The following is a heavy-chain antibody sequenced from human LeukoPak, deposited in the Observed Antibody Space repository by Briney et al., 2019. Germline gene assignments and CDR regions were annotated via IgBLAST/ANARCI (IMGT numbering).Heavy chain of an antibody. J-gene: IGHJ4*02. CDR2: INHSGST. V-gene: IGHV4-34*01. Sequence: SETLSLTCAVYGGSFIGYYWGWIRPPPAKGLAWIGVINHSGSTNYNPSLKSRVTISVDTSKNQCSLKLSSVTAADTAVYYCARGDLKSGSNWGQGTLVTVSS. CDR3: ARGDLKSGSN. CDR1: GGSFIGYY. D-gene: IGHD3-3*01.